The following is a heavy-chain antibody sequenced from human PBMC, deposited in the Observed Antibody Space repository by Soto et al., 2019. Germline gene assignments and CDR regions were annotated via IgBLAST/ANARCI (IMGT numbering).Heavy chain of an antibody. Sequence: GASVKVSCKASGYTFTTYGVYWLRQAPGQRLEWMGWINVYNGNTMYAQKLQGRVTMNTDTSTNKAYLELRSLRSDDTAGYNCAGAGSFVAGDGALGYWGQGPLVTVSS. D-gene: IGHD6-19*01. V-gene: IGHV1-18*01. CDR3: AGAGSFVAGDGALGY. J-gene: IGHJ4*02. CDR1: GYTFTTYG. CDR2: INVYNGNT.